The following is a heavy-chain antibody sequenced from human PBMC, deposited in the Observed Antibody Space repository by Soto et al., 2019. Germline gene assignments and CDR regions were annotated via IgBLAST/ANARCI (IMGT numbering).Heavy chain of an antibody. D-gene: IGHD3-10*01. CDR3: ARAGFSYGHLLF. V-gene: IGHV4-4*02. CDR2: VFYSVTT. CDR1: GDSINSSHW. Sequence: SETLSLTYTVSGDSINSSHWWKWVRQPPGKGLEWIGYVFYSVTTNYSPSLKSRAAISMDTSKNHFSLSLTSVTAADTAVYYCARAGFSYGHLLFWGQGIRVTV. J-gene: IGHJ4*02.